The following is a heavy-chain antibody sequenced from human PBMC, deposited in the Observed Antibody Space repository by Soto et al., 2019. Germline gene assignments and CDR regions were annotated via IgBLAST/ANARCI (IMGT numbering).Heavy chain of an antibody. D-gene: IGHD2-2*01. Sequence: LRLSCVRARFAFTHARITWVRQAQGKGLEWVGHIKSKTNEATTDYAAPVKVRFTISRDDSGNTLYLEMNRLKTEDTGIYYCITAAGFCSRDSCYFWAFWGPGTLVTVSS. V-gene: IGHV3-15*01. J-gene: IGHJ1*01. CDR2: IKSKTNEATT. CDR1: RFAFTHAR. CDR3: ITAAGFCSRDSCYFWAF.